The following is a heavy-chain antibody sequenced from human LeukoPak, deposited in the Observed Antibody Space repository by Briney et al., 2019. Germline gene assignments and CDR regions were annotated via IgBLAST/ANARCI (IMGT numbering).Heavy chain of an antibody. CDR2: IYTSGST. CDR3: ARGAYGSTNYNWFDP. V-gene: IGHV4-61*02. D-gene: IGHD3-10*01. CDR1: GGSVSSGSYY. J-gene: IGHJ5*02. Sequence: SETLSLTCTVSGGSVSSGSYYWSWIRQPAGKGLEWIGRIYTSGSTNYNPSLKSRVTISVDTSKNQFSPKLSSVTAADTAVYYYARGAYGSTNYNWFDPWGLGTLVTVSS.